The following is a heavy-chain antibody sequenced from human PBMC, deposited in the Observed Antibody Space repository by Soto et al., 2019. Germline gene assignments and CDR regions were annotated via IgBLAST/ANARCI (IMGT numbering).Heavy chain of an antibody. V-gene: IGHV3-53*01. CDR2: VYDADVK. Sequence: DVQLVESGGALIQRGGSLRLSCAVVGMTVSGKKYVAWVRQAPGKGLEWVSGVYDADVKYYADSVKGRFTTSRDSSKTIVYLEMNDLGPEDTAIYYCATWLQREHAYDVWGLGTAVTVSS. J-gene: IGHJ3*01. CDR1: GMTVSGKKY. CDR3: ATWLQREHAYDV. D-gene: IGHD1-1*01.